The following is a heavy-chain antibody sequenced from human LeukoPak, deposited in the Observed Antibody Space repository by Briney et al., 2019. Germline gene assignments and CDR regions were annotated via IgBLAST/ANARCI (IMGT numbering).Heavy chain of an antibody. J-gene: IGHJ3*02. CDR2: ISWNSGSI. CDR3: VKDGLIVGATPRGSAFDT. CDR1: GFTFDDYA. Sequence: GGSLRLSCAASGFTFDDYAMHWVRQTPGKGLEWVSGISWNSGSIAYADSVKGRFTISRDNAKKSLYLQMNSLRAEDTALYYCVKDGLIVGATPRGSAFDTWGQGTMVTVSS. V-gene: IGHV3-9*01. D-gene: IGHD1-26*01.